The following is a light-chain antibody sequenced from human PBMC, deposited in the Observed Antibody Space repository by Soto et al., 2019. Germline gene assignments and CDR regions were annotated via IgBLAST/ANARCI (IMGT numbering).Light chain of an antibody. V-gene: IGKV1D-12*01. CDR1: QDISNR. J-gene: IGKJ2*01. CDR2: AAS. Sequence: DIQMTQSPSSVSASVGDRVTITCRASQDISNRLAWYQQKPGKAPKLLISAASSLQSGVPSRFSGSGSGTDFTLTISSLQPEDFVTYYCPAATSFPYTFGQGTKLEIK. CDR3: PAATSFPYT.